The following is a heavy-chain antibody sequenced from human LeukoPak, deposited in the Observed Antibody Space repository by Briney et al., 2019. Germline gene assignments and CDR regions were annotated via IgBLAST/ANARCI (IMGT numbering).Heavy chain of an antibody. CDR2: INPSGGST. Sequence: GASVKVSCTASGYTFTSYYMHWVRQAPGQGLEWMGIINPSGGSTSYAQKFQGRVTMTRDTSTSTVYMELSSLRSEDTAVYYCARAELRYFDWLLPFDYWGQGTLITVSS. CDR1: GYTFTSYY. J-gene: IGHJ4*02. V-gene: IGHV1-46*01. CDR3: ARAELRYFDWLLPFDY. D-gene: IGHD3-9*01.